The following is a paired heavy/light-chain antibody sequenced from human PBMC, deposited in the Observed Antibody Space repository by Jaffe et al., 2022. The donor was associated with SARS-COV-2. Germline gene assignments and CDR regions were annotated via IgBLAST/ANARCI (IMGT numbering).Light chain of an antibody. J-gene: IGLJ3*02. CDR2: EVS. V-gene: IGLV2-14*01. Sequence: QSALTQPASVSGSPGQSITISCTGTSSDVGGYNYVSWYQQHPGKAPKLMIYEVSNRPSGVPDRFSGSKSGNTASLTISGLQAEDEADYYCSSYTSSRWVFGGGTKLTVL. CDR3: SSYTSSRWV. CDR1: SSDVGGYNY.
Heavy chain of an antibody. D-gene: IGHD5-18*01. J-gene: IGHJ6*02. V-gene: IGHV1-69*08. Sequence: QVQLVQSGAEVKKPGSSVKVSCKASGGTFSSYTISWVRQAPGQGLEWMGRIIPILGIANYAQKFQGRVTITADKSTSTAYMELSSLRSEDTAVYYCARDAAMVTPIYYYYYGMDVWGQGTTVTVSS. CDR2: IIPILGIA. CDR3: ARDAAMVTPIYYYYYGMDV. CDR1: GGTFSSYT.